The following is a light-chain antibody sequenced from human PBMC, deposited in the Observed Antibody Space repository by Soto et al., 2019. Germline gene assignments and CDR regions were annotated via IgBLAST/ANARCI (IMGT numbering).Light chain of an antibody. Sequence: EVEMTQSPPTLSQAPGERATLSCRASQNINTNLAWYQQSPGRAPRLFIYHTSTRATGIPDRFSGSGSGIEFTLTISSLQSEDFALYYCQQYTVWPFTFGGGTKVYIK. CDR2: HTS. J-gene: IGKJ4*01. CDR1: QNINTN. CDR3: QQYTVWPFT. V-gene: IGKV3-15*01.